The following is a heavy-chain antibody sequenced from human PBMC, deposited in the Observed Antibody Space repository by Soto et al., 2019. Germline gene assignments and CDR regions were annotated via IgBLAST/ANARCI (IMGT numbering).Heavy chain of an antibody. CDR3: AKDVRYYGSGSYFTD. CDR1: GFTFIGYA. CDR2: ISGSGGST. V-gene: IGHV3-23*01. Sequence: ERSLRHSCGASGFTFIGYAMSGVRQAPGKGLEWVSAISGSGGSTYYADSVKGRFTISRDNSKNTLYLQMNSLRAEDTAVYYCAKDVRYYGSGSYFTDWGQGTLVTVSS. D-gene: IGHD3-10*01. J-gene: IGHJ4*02.